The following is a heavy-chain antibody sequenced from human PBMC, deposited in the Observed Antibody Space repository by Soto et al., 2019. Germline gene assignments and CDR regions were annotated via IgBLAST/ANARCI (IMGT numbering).Heavy chain of an antibody. CDR1: GATYSNSA. CDR3: ARGGVDVVATSAVDY. V-gene: IGHV1-69*10. J-gene: IGHJ4*02. D-gene: IGHD5-12*01. Sequence: QVQLVQSGAEVKKPGSSVKVSCKASGATYSNSAISWVRQAPGQGLEWMGGINPILGIPDYAHKFQGRVTITADESTNTVYMDLGSLRSEDTALYFCARGGVDVVATSAVDYWGQGTLVTVSS. CDR2: INPILGIP.